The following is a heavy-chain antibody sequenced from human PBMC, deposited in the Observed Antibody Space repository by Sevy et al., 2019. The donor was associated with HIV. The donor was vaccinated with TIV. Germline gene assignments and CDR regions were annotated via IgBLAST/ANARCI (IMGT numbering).Heavy chain of an antibody. CDR3: ARRGAFDFDTSGFQSP. J-gene: IGHJ5*02. Sequence: GSVKVSCKASGYTFTSFGISWVRQAPGQGLEWVGWISVYNGKKSYAQKFQGRVTMTTDTSTNTAYMELRSLRFDDTAVYYCARRGAFDFDTSGFQSPWGQGTLVTVSS. D-gene: IGHD3-22*01. V-gene: IGHV1-18*01. CDR2: ISVYNGKK. CDR1: GYTFTSFG.